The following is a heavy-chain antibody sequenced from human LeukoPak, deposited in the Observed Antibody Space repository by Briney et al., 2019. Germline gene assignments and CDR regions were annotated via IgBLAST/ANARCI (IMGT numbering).Heavy chain of an antibody. Sequence: GGSLRLSCAASGFTFSSYAMSWVRQAPGKGLEWVSAISGSGGSTYYADSVKGRFTISRDNSKNTLYLQMNGLRAEDTAVYYCANLVGATFKYYFDYWGQGTLVTVSS. V-gene: IGHV3-23*01. D-gene: IGHD1-26*01. CDR3: ANLVGATFKYYFDY. CDR1: GFTFSSYA. CDR2: ISGSGGST. J-gene: IGHJ4*02.